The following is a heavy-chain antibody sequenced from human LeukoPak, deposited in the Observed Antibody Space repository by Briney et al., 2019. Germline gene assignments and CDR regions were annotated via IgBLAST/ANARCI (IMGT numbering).Heavy chain of an antibody. CDR1: GGSFSGYY. J-gene: IGHJ5*02. Sequence: KRSETLSLTCAVYGGSFSGYYWSWIRQPPGKGLEWIGEINHSGSTNYNPSLKSRVTISVDTSKNQFSLKLSSVTAADTAVYYCARGRIVLMVYAIYNWFDPWGQGTLVTVSS. CDR2: INHSGST. D-gene: IGHD2-8*01. CDR3: ARGRIVLMVYAIYNWFDP. V-gene: IGHV4-34*01.